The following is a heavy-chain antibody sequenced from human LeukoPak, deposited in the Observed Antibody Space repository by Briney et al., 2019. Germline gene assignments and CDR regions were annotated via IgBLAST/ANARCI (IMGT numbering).Heavy chain of an antibody. V-gene: IGHV3-7*01. J-gene: IGHJ4*02. CDR3: ARCAVAAAGGY. Sequence: PGGSLRLSCAASGLTFSSYWMSWVRQAPGKGPEWVANIKPDGSGKYYVDSVKGRFTISRDNAENSLFLHMNSLRAEDTAVYYCARCAVAAAGGYWGRGTLVTVSS. CDR1: GLTFSSYW. D-gene: IGHD6-13*01. CDR2: IKPDGSGK.